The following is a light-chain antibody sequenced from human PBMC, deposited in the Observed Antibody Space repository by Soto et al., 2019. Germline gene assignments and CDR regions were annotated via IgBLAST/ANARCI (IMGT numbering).Light chain of an antibody. Sequence: QSALTQPASVSGSPGQSITISCTGTSSDVGGYDYVSWYQHHPDKAPKLIIYDVSNRPSGVSNRFSGSKSGNTASLTISGLQAEDEADDYCSSHTSSSTDVVLGGGTKLTVL. CDR3: SSHTSSSTDVV. V-gene: IGLV2-14*03. J-gene: IGLJ2*01. CDR1: SSDVGGYDY. CDR2: DVS.